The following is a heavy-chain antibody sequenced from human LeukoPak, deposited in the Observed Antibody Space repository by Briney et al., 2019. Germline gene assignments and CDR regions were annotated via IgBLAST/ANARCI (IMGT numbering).Heavy chain of an antibody. CDR3: ARVIWFGELLWGGYYFDY. CDR1: GYSISSGYY. Sequence: SETLSLTCTVSGYSISSGYYWGWIRQPPGKGLEWIGSIYHSGSTYYNPSLKSRVTISVDTSKNQFSLKLSSVTAADTAVYYCARVIWFGELLWGGYYFDYWGQGTLVTVSS. CDR2: IYHSGST. V-gene: IGHV4-38-2*02. D-gene: IGHD3-10*01. J-gene: IGHJ4*02.